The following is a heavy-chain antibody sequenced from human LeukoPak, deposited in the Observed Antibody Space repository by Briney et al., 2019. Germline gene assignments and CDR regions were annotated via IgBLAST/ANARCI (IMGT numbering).Heavy chain of an antibody. V-gene: IGHV3-33*08. Sequence: GGSLRLSCAASGFTFSSYGMHWVRQAPGKGLEWVAVIWYGGSNKYYADSVKGRFTISRDNSKNTLYLQMNSLRAEDTAVYYCSPITGAIDNWGQGTLVTVSS. J-gene: IGHJ4*02. CDR3: SPITGAIDN. CDR2: IWYGGSNK. D-gene: IGHD1-7*01. CDR1: GFTFSSYG.